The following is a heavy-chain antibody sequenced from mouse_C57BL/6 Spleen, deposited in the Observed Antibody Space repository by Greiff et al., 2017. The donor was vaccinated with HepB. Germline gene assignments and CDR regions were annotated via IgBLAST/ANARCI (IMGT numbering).Heavy chain of an antibody. D-gene: IGHD3-2*02. V-gene: IGHV2-9-1*01. CDR1: GFSLTSYA. CDR2: IWTGGGT. J-gene: IGHJ4*01. CDR3: ATLDSSGYDAMDY. Sequence: VKLMESGPGLVAPSQSLSITCTVSGFSLTSYAISWVRQPPGKGLEWLGVIWTGGGTNYNSALKSRLSISKDNSKSQVFLKMNSLQTDDTARYYCATLDSSGYDAMDYWGQGTSVTVSS.